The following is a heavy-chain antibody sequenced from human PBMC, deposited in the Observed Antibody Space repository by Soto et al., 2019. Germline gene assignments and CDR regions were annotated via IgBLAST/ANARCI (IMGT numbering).Heavy chain of an antibody. V-gene: IGHV3-30*18. CDR3: AKDTYFYDTSGYYIFDY. CDR2: ISYDGSNE. CDR1: GFAFSSYG. J-gene: IGHJ4*01. Sequence: SGGSLRLSCAASGFAFSSYGIHWVRQAPGKGLEWVAGISYDGSNEHYTDSVKGRFTISRDNSKNTLYLQMNSLRAEDTAVYYCAKDTYFYDTSGYYIFDYWGQGTLVTVPS. D-gene: IGHD3-22*01.